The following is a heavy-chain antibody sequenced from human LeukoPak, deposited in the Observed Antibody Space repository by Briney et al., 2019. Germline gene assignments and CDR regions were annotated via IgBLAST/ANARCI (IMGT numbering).Heavy chain of an antibody. CDR1: GGSFSGYY. CDR2: INHSGST. V-gene: IGHV4-34*01. Sequence: SETLSLTCAVYGGSFSGYYWSWIRQPPGKGLEWIGEINHSGSTNYNPSLKSRVTISVDTSKNQFSLKLSSVTAADTAVYYCARSAAAYDAFDIWGQGTMVTVSS. J-gene: IGHJ3*02. CDR3: ARSAAAYDAFDI. D-gene: IGHD6-13*01.